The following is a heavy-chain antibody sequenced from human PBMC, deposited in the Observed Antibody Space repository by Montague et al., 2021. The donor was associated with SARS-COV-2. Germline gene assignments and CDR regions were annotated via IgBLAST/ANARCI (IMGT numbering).Heavy chain of an antibody. J-gene: IGHJ5*02. V-gene: IGHV2-70*11. D-gene: IGHD6-13*01. CDR3: ARILVAAAGSPFDP. CDR2: IEWDDDK. CDR1: GFSLSTSGMC. Sequence: VKPTQTLTLTCTFSGFSLSTSGMCVCWIRQPPGKALEWLARIEWDDDKYYSTSLETRLTISKDTSKNQVVLTMTNMDPVDTATYYCARILVAAAGSPFDPWGQGTLVTVSS.